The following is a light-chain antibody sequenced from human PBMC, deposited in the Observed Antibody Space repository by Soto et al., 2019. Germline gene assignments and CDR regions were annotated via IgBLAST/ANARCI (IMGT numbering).Light chain of an antibody. J-gene: IGKJ1*01. CDR2: EAF. V-gene: IGKV1-5*03. CDR3: QQYHSYPWT. Sequence: DIQMTQSPSTLSSSIGDRVTITCRASQTISSWLAWYQQKPGKAPKLLIYEAFNLESGVPSRFSGSGSGTELTLTIFGLQPDDFATYYCQQYHSYPWTFGQGTKVAIK. CDR1: QTISSW.